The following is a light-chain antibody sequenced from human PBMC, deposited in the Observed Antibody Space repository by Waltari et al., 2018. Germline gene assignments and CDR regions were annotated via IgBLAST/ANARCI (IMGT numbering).Light chain of an antibody. Sequence: DVVMTQSPLSLPVTLGQPASISCRSSQSLVSSDGNTYFKWFQQRPGQSPRRLLYKVSNRDSGVPDRFSGSGSGTDFTLRISRVEAEDVGVYYCMQGTHRPWTFGQGTKVEIK. CDR1: QSLVSSDGNTY. V-gene: IGKV2-30*01. J-gene: IGKJ1*01. CDR2: KVS. CDR3: MQGTHRPWT.